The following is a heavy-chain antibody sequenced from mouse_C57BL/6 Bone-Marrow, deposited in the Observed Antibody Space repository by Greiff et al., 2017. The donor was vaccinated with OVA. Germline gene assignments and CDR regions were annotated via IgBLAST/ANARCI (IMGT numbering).Heavy chain of an antibody. D-gene: IGHD2-1*01. J-gene: IGHJ4*01. V-gene: IGHV1-19*01. Sequence: VQLQQSGPVLVKPGASVKMSCKASGYTFTDYYMNWVKQSHGKSLEWIGVINPYNGGTSYNQKFKGKATLTVDKSSSTAYMELNSLTSEDSAVYYCESHPLPDGDYWGQGTSVTVSS. CDR3: ESHPLPDGDY. CDR1: GYTFTDYY. CDR2: INPYNGGT.